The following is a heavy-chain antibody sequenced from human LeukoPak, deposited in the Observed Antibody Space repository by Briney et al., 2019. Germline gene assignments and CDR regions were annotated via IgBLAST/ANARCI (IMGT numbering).Heavy chain of an antibody. Sequence: ASVKVSCKASGYAFTSYGISWVRQAPGQGLECMGWISAYNGNTNYAQKLQGRVTMTTDTSTSTAYMELRSLRSDDTAVYYCARVKIWDFWSGYYLYYFDYWGQGTLVTVSS. CDR3: ARVKIWDFWSGYYLYYFDY. CDR1: GYAFTSYG. J-gene: IGHJ4*02. V-gene: IGHV1-18*01. D-gene: IGHD3-3*01. CDR2: ISAYNGNT.